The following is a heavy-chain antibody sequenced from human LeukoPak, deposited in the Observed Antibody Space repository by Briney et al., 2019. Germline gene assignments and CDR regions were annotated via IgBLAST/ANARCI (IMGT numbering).Heavy chain of an antibody. CDR2: INHSGST. V-gene: IGHV4-34*01. CDR1: GGSFSGYY. Sequence: SETLSLTCAVYGGSFSGYYWSWIRQPPGKGLEWIGEINHSGSTNYNPSRKSRVTISVDKSKNQFSLKLSSVTAADTAVYYCARGVNSGYFDYCGQGTLVTVSS. J-gene: IGHJ4*02. CDR3: ARGVNSGYFDY. D-gene: IGHD1-26*01.